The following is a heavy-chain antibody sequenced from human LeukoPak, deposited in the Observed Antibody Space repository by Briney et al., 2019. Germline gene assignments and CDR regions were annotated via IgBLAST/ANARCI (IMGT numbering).Heavy chain of an antibody. V-gene: IGHV3-7*01. CDR1: GFSFNIYW. Sequence: GGSLRLSCAASGFSFNIYWMSWVRQAPGKGLEWVANINHDGSEKYYADSVKGRFTISRDNSKNTLYLQMDSLRAEDTAVYYCARAGYCSGGSCYGSDYWGQGTLVSVSS. J-gene: IGHJ4*02. D-gene: IGHD2-15*01. CDR2: INHDGSEK. CDR3: ARAGYCSGGSCYGSDY.